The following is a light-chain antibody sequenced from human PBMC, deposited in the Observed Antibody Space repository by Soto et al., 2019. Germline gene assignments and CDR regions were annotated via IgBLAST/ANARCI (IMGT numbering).Light chain of an antibody. Sequence: QSVLTQPASVSGSPGQSITISCTGASSDVGAYYYVSWYQHYPGKAPKLMIYEVTNRPSGVSNRFSGSKSGNTASLTISGLQAKDEADYYCSSYTTSSTLWIFGTGTKVTV. V-gene: IGLV2-14*01. CDR1: SSDVGAYYY. CDR3: SSYTTSSTLWI. J-gene: IGLJ1*01. CDR2: EVT.